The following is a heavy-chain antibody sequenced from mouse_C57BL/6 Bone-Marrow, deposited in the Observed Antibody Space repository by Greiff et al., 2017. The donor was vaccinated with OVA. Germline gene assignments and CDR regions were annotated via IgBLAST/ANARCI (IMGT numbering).Heavy chain of an antibody. Sequence: VQLQQSGAELVKPGASVKMSCKASGYTFTSYWITWVKQRPGQGLEWIGDIYPGSGSTNYNEKFKSKATLTVDTSSSTAYMQLSSLTSEDSAVYYCARPSYYGTGYFDVWGTGTTVTVSS. V-gene: IGHV1-55*01. CDR3: ARPSYYGTGYFDV. CDR1: GYTFTSYW. D-gene: IGHD1-1*01. CDR2: IYPGSGST. J-gene: IGHJ1*03.